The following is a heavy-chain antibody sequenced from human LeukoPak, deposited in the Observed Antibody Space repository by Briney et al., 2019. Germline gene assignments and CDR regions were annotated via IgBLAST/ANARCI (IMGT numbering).Heavy chain of an antibody. Sequence: GGSLRLSCAASGFTFSSYWMHWVRQAPGKGLVWVSRINSAGSSTSYAESVKGRFTISRGNAKNTLYLQMNSLRAEDTAVYFCARDQYTNSGNWFDPWGQGTLVTVSS. CDR2: INSAGSST. J-gene: IGHJ5*02. D-gene: IGHD7-27*01. V-gene: IGHV3-74*01. CDR3: ARDQYTNSGNWFDP. CDR1: GFTFSSYW.